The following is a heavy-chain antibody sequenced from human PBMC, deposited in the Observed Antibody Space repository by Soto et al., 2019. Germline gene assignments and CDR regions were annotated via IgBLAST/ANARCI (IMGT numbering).Heavy chain of an antibody. CDR3: ARGLRGCISTSCYWGEYDWFDP. D-gene: IGHD2-2*01. Sequence: QVQLQESGPGLVKPSQTLSLTCTVSGGSISSGDYYWSWIRQPPGKGLEWIGYINYSGTSYYNPSLKSRVTISLDTSKNTFSLKLSSVTAADTAVYYCARGLRGCISTSCYWGEYDWFDPWGQGTLVTVSS. CDR2: INYSGTS. J-gene: IGHJ5*02. CDR1: GGSISSGDYY. V-gene: IGHV4-30-4*01.